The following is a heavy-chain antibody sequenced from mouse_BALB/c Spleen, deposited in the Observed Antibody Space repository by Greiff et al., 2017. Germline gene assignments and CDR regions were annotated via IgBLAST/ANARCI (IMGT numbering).Heavy chain of an antibody. Sequence: VKLQESGPELVKPGASVRISCKASGYTFTSYYIHWVKQRPGQGLEWIGWIYPGNVNTKYNEKFKGKATLTADKSSSTAYMQLSSLTSEDSAVYFCARDSSGFAYWGQGTLVTVSA. V-gene: IGHV1S56*01. D-gene: IGHD3-2*01. CDR3: ARDSSGFAY. CDR2: IYPGNVNT. J-gene: IGHJ3*01. CDR1: GYTFTSYY.